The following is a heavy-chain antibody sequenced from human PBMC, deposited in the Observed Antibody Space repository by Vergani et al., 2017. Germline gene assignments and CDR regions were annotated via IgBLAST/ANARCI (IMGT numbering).Heavy chain of an antibody. CDR2: IYYSGST. J-gene: IGHJ4*02. D-gene: IGHD3-10*01. CDR3: ARGFTDYYGSGSYPFYLDY. V-gene: IGHV4-59*01. Sequence: QVQLQESGPGLVKPSETLSLTCTVSGGSISSYYWSWIRQPPGKGLEWIGYIYYSGSTNYNPSLKSRVTISVDTSKNQFSLKLSSVTAADTAVYYCARGFTDYYGSGSYPFYLDYWGQGTLVTVSS. CDR1: GGSISSYY.